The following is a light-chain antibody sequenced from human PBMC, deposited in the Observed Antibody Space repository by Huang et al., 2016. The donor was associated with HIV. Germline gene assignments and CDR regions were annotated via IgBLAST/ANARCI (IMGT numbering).Light chain of an antibody. CDR1: QSVSVY. V-gene: IGKV3-11*01. CDR3: QQRSDWPPT. CDR2: NPA. Sequence: EIVLAQSPVTLSLSPGERATLACRASQSVSVYLAWYQQQSGQPPRLLIYNPAHRATGIPARFSGSVSGTDFTLTISSLEPEDFAFYYCQQRSDWPPTFGRGTKVEIK. J-gene: IGKJ1*01.